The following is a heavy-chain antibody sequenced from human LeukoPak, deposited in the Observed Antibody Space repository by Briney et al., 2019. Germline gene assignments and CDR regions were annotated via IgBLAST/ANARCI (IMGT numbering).Heavy chain of an antibody. CDR3: ARVGDIVVVPAAIPFDP. Sequence: SQTLSLTCTVSGGSISSGDYYWSWIRQPPGKGLEWIGYIYYSGSTYYSPSLKSRVTISVDTSKNQFSLKLSSVTAADTAVYYCARVGDIVVVPAAIPFDPWGQGTLVTVSS. CDR1: GGSISSGDYY. V-gene: IGHV4-30-4*08. D-gene: IGHD2-2*01. J-gene: IGHJ5*02. CDR2: IYYSGST.